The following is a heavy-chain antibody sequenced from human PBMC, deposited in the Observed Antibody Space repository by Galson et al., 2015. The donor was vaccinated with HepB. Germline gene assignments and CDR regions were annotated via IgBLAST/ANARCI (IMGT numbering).Heavy chain of an antibody. CDR2: INWNGGSS. Sequence: SLRLSCAASGFTFDDYGMSWVRQAPGKGLEWVSGINWNGGSSGYADSVKGRFTISRDNAKNSLYLQMNSLRAEDTALYYCARAHILSDYGGNSWDYWGQGTLVTVSS. CDR1: GFTFDDYG. CDR3: ARAHILSDYGGNSWDY. D-gene: IGHD4-23*01. J-gene: IGHJ4*02. V-gene: IGHV3-20*04.